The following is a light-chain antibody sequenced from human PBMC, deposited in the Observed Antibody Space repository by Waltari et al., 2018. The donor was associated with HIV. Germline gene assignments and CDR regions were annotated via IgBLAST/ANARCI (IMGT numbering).Light chain of an antibody. CDR1: SSDVRSYNL. CDR2: EVS. V-gene: IGLV2-23*02. CDR3: CSYAGSSTWV. J-gene: IGLJ3*02. Sequence: QSALTQPASVSWSPGQSITISCTGTSSDVRSYNLLPWYQQHPGKAHKLMIYEVSKRPSGVSNRFSGSKSGNTASLTISGLQAEDEADYYCCSYAGSSTWVFGGGTKLTVL.